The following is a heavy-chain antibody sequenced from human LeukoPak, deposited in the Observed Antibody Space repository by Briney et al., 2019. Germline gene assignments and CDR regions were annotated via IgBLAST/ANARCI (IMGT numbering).Heavy chain of an antibody. CDR3: ARRAERYSSSWYDY. J-gene: IGHJ4*02. D-gene: IGHD6-13*01. Sequence: PSETLSLTCTVSGGSISSYYWSWIRQPPGKGLERIGYIYYSGSTNYNPSLKSRVTISVDTSKNQFSLKLSSVTAADTAVYYCARRAERYSSSWYDYWGQGTLVTVSS. CDR1: GGSISSYY. CDR2: IYYSGST. V-gene: IGHV4-59*08.